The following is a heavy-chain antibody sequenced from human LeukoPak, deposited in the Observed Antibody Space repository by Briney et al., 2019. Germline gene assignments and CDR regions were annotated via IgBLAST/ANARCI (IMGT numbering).Heavy chain of an antibody. J-gene: IGHJ5*02. CDR3: ARNGGVRFLEWLFEDETENWFDP. Sequence: NASETLSLTCTVSGGSISSYYWSWIRQPPGKGLEWIGYIYYSGSTNYNPSLKSRVTISVDTSKNQFSLKLSSVTAADTAVYYCARNGGVRFLEWLFEDETENWFDPWGQGTLVTVSS. CDR2: IYYSGST. V-gene: IGHV4-59*08. CDR1: GGSISSYY. D-gene: IGHD3-3*01.